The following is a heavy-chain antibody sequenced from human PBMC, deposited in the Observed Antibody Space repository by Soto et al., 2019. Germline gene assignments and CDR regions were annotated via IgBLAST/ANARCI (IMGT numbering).Heavy chain of an antibody. CDR1: GYTFTNYD. Sequence: QMQLVQSGAEVKKPGASVKVSCKASGYTFTNYDINWVRQAPGPGLEWMGWMDPKSGNTDYAQKFQGRVTITRNTSISTAYLEVRSLSSEDTAVYFCARGRGWRDYWGQGTLVTVSS. CDR3: ARGRGWRDY. J-gene: IGHJ4*02. D-gene: IGHD2-15*01. V-gene: IGHV1-8*01. CDR2: MDPKSGNT.